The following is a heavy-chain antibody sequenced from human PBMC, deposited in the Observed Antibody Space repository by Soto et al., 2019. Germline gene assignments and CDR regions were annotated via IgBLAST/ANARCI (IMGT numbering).Heavy chain of an antibody. CDR3: ARDRYSSSWYGWFDP. Sequence: ASVKVSCKASGYTFTSYAMHWVRQAPGQRLEWMGWINAGNGNTKYSQKFQGRVTITRDTSASTAYMELSILRSEDTAVYYCARDRYSSSWYGWFDPWGQGTLVTVSS. CDR2: INAGNGNT. D-gene: IGHD6-13*01. CDR1: GYTFTSYA. V-gene: IGHV1-3*01. J-gene: IGHJ5*02.